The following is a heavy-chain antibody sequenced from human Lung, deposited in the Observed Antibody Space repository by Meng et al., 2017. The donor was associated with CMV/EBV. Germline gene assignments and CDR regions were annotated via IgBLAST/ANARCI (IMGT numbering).Heavy chain of an antibody. V-gene: IGHV4-59*01. CDR1: GGSISSYY. Sequence: GSLRLSXTVSGGSISSYYWSWIRQPPGKGLEWIGYIYYSGSTNYNPSLKSRVTISVDTSKNQFSLKLSSVTAADTAVYYCAREPAAAGGDAFDIWGQGTMVTVSS. J-gene: IGHJ3*02. D-gene: IGHD6-13*01. CDR2: IYYSGST. CDR3: AREPAAAGGDAFDI.